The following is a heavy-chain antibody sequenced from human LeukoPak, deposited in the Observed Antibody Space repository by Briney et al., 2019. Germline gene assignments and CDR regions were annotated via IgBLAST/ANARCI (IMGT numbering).Heavy chain of an antibody. Sequence: PGGSLRLSCAASGFTLSSYSMNWVRQAPGKGLEWVSSISSSGYIYYADSVKGRFTISRDNAKNSLYLQMNSLGAEDTAVYYCARGEDVNDAFDIWGQGTMVTVSS. CDR1: GFTLSSYS. CDR2: ISSSGYI. D-gene: IGHD1-26*01. V-gene: IGHV3-21*01. CDR3: ARGEDVNDAFDI. J-gene: IGHJ3*02.